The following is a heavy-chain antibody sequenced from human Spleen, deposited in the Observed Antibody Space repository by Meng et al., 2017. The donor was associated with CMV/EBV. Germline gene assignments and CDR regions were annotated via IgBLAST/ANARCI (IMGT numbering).Heavy chain of an antibody. CDR1: GGTFSSYA. D-gene: IGHD1-26*01. V-gene: IGHV1-69*01. J-gene: IGHJ4*02. CDR2: ISPIFGKA. CDR3: ARDLKVGALY. Sequence: VHLGQCGGEGKKPGSSVKVSCKAFGGTFSSYAISWVRQAPGQGLELMGGISPIFGKANYAKKFQGRVTITADESTSTAYMELSSLRSEDTAVYYCARDLKVGALYWGQGTLVTVSS.